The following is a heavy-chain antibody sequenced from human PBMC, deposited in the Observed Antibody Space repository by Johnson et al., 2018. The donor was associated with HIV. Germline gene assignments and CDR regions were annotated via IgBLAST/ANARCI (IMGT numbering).Heavy chain of an antibody. CDR1: GLSVSINY. D-gene: IGHD3-10*01. CDR3: ARSPGEADAFDI. J-gene: IGHJ3*02. Sequence: VQLVESGGGLIQPGGSLRLSCAVSGLSVSINYITWVRQAPGKGLEWVSVIHSGGSTYYADSVEGRFTISRDNSKNTVLLYMNSLRVEDTAMYYCARSPGEADAFDIWGQGTMVTVSS. CDR2: IHSGGST. V-gene: IGHV3-53*01.